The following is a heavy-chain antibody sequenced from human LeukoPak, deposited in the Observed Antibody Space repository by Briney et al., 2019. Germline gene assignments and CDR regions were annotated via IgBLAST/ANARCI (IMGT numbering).Heavy chain of an antibody. CDR2: LYSAGST. J-gene: IGHJ4*02. V-gene: IGHV3-53*01. D-gene: IGHD3-10*01. CDR1: GFTVSSNY. Sequence: GRSLRLSCAVSGFTVSSNYVSWVRQAPGKGLEWVSILYSAGSTYYADSVRGRFTISRDSSKNTVCLQMNSLRAEDTAIYYCASGGLGARKYYSDPFHYWGQGTLVTVSS. CDR3: ASGGLGARKYYSDPFHY.